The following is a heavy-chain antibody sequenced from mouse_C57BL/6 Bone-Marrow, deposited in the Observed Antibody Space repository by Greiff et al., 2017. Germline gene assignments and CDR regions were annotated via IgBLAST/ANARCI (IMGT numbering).Heavy chain of an antibody. CDR2: INPSSGNT. CDR3: TRSSYVNAEFAY. V-gene: IGHV1-7*01. CDR1: GYTFTSYW. J-gene: IGHJ3*01. D-gene: IGHD2-1*01. Sequence: VMLVESGAELAKPGASVKLSCKASGYTFTSYWMHWVKQRPGQGLEWIGYINPSSGNTKYNQKFKGTATLTADKSSSTAYMQLSSLTYEDSAVYCWTRSSYVNAEFAYGGQGTLVTVSA.